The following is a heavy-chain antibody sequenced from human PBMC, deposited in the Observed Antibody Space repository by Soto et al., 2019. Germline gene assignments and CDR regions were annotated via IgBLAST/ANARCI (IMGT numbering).Heavy chain of an antibody. CDR1: GFSLSNSGVG. D-gene: IGHD4-17*01. CDR2: IYGDNDK. V-gene: IGHV2-5*02. J-gene: IGHJ4*02. CDR3: ADCSLHHYRDYDPGTSHVFAS. Sequence: QITLKESGPSPVKPTQTLTVTCTFSGFSLSNSGVGVAWIRQPPGKALEWLALIYGDNDKRYSPSLKTRLTITMDTSKIQVVLTMPNMDPVDTATYYCADCSLHHYRDYDPGTSHVFASWGQGTLVTVSS.